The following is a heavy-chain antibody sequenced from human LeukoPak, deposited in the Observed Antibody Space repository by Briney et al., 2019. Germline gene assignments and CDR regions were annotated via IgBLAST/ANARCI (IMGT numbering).Heavy chain of an antibody. V-gene: IGHV3-7*01. CDR1: GFTLSSFW. CDR2: IKQDGSEK. D-gene: IGHD1-14*01. CDR3: ARGYIVHDY. Sequence: GGSLRLSCAASGFTLSSFWMSWVRQAPGKGLEWVANIKQDGSEKYYVDSVKGRFTISRDNAKNSLYLQMNSLRAEDTALYYCARGYIVHDYWGQGTLVTVSS. J-gene: IGHJ4*02.